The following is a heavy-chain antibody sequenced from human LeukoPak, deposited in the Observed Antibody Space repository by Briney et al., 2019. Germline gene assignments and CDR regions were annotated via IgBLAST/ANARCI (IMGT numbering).Heavy chain of an antibody. CDR2: IYHSGST. Sequence: SETLSLTCTVSGYSISSGYYWGWIRQPPGKGLEWIGSIYHSGSTYYNPSLKSRVTISVDTSKNQFSLKLSSVTAADTAVYYCARVTMIVVVITTSNWFDPWGQGTLVTVSS. D-gene: IGHD3-22*01. CDR3: ARVTMIVVVITTSNWFDP. CDR1: GYSISSGYY. V-gene: IGHV4-38-2*02. J-gene: IGHJ5*02.